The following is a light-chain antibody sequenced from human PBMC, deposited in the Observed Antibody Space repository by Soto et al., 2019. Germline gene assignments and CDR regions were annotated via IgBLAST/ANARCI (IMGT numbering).Light chain of an antibody. V-gene: IGLV1-40*01. Sequence: QSVLTQPPSVSGAPGQRVTISCTGSSSNIGAGYDVHWYQQLPGTAPKLLIYGNSNRTSGVPDRFSGSKSGTSASLAITGRQAEDEYDYYCKSYDSSLSGYVFATGTELTVL. J-gene: IGLJ1*01. CDR2: GNS. CDR3: KSYDSSLSGYV. CDR1: SSNIGAGYD.